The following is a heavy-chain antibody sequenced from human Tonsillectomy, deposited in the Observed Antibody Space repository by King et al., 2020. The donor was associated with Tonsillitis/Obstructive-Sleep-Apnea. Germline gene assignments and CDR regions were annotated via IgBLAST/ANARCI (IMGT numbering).Heavy chain of an antibody. D-gene: IGHD6-13*01. CDR2: IIPIRGTT. V-gene: IGHV1-69*10. CDR1: GGTFTIHA. Sequence: QLVQSGAAMKNPGSSVKVSCKASGGTFTIHAFSWVRQAPGQGLEWMGGIIPIRGTTEYAQKFQGRVTITADRSTSTVYMELSSLRSDDTAIYYCASPIVEAVKSDFWGQGPLVTVSS. J-gene: IGHJ4*02. CDR3: ASPIVEAVKSDF.